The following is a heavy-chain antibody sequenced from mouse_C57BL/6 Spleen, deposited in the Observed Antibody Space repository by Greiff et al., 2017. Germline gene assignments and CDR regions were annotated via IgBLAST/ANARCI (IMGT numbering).Heavy chain of an antibody. CDR2: FYPGSGSI. CDR3: ARHEGGTARASAWFAY. V-gene: IGHV1-62-2*01. CDR1: GYTFTEYT. D-gene: IGHD3-2*01. J-gene: IGHJ3*01. Sequence: QVQLQQSGAELVKPGASVKLSCKASGYTFTEYTIHWVKQRSGQGLEWIGWFYPGSGSIKYNEKFKDKATLTADKSSSTVYMALSRLTSKDSSVYFWARHEGGTARASAWFAYWGQGTLVTVSA.